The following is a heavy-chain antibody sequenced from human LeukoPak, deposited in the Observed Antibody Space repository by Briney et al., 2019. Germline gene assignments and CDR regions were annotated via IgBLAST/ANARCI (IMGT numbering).Heavy chain of an antibody. D-gene: IGHD1-26*01. CDR1: GGSISSGGHY. V-gene: IGHV4-31*03. Sequence: SQTLSLTCNVSGGSISSGGHYWNWIRQHPGKGLEWIGYIFHSGSTYYNPSLESRVKISVDKSKNHFSLKLSSVTAADTAVYYCARHGSGGRAFDIWGQGTMVTVSS. CDR2: IFHSGST. J-gene: IGHJ3*02. CDR3: ARHGSGGRAFDI.